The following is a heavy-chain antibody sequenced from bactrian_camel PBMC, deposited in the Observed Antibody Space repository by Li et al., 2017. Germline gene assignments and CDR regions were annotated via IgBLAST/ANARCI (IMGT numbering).Heavy chain of an antibody. V-gene: IGHV3S53*01. CDR1: TITDSTYS. Sequence: HVQLVESGGASVQPGGSLRLSCAASTITDSTYSMGWFRQTPGKEREGIAVVDSDGSALYAGDVKGRFTISKDNAKNTLYLQMNSLKPEDTAKYYCAAGGTRYCGYYTDSRTPDYWGQGTQVTVS. J-gene: IGHJ4*01. CDR3: AAGGTRYCGYYTDSRTPDY. D-gene: IGHD2*01. CDR2: VDSDGSA.